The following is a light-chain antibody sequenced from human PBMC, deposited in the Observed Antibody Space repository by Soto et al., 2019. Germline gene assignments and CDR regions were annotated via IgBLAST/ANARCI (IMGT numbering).Light chain of an antibody. CDR2: DVT. CDR3: NSYRSTSARYV. J-gene: IGLJ1*01. Sequence: QSVLTQPASVSGSPGQSITISCTGTNIDVGGYNYVSWYQQHPGKAPRLIISDVTNRPSGVSNRFSGSKSGNTASLTISGLQAEDEADYYCNSYRSTSARYVFGTGTKVNVL. V-gene: IGLV2-14*01. CDR1: NIDVGGYNY.